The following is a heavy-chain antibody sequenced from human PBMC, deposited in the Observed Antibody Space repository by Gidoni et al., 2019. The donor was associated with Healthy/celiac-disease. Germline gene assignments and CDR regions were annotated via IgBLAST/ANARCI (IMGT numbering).Heavy chain of an antibody. CDR3: ARRVSRDGYNPFDY. CDR2: IYYSGST. Sequence: QLQLQESGPGLVKPSETLSLTCTVSGGSLSSSSYYWGWIRQPPGKGLEWIGSIYYSGSTYYNPSLKSRVTISVDTSKNQFSLKLSSVTAADTAVYYCARRVSRDGYNPFDYWGQGTLVTVSS. CDR1: GGSLSSSSYY. V-gene: IGHV4-39*01. D-gene: IGHD5-12*01. J-gene: IGHJ4*02.